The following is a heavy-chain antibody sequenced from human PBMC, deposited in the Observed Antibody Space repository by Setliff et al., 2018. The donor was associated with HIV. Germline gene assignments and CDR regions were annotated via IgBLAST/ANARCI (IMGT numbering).Heavy chain of an antibody. V-gene: IGHV3-23*01. CDR2: ISGSGRKT. J-gene: IGHJ6*02. CDR3: AKVPLFVVVSAALGGMDV. Sequence: ETLSLTCTVSGGSISSSSYYWGWIRQAPGKGLEWVSSISGSGRKTYYGDSVKGRFTISRDNSWDTVDLQMNTLRAEDTAVYYCAKVPLFVVVSAALGGMDVWGQGTTVTVSS. CDR1: GGSISSSSYY. D-gene: IGHD2-2*01.